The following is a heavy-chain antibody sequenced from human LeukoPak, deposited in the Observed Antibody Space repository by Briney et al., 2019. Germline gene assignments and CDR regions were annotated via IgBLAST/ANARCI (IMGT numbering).Heavy chain of an antibody. V-gene: IGHV1-8*03. Sequence: GASVKVSCKASGYTFTGYDINWVRQATGQELEWMGWMNPNSGNTGYAQKFQGRVTITRNTSISTAYMELSSLRSEDTAVYYCARGYCSSTSCYRDDYYYYYTDVWGKGTTVTVSS. CDR2: MNPNSGNT. CDR1: GYTFTGYD. CDR3: ARGYCSSTSCYRDDYYYYYTDV. D-gene: IGHD2-2*02. J-gene: IGHJ6*03.